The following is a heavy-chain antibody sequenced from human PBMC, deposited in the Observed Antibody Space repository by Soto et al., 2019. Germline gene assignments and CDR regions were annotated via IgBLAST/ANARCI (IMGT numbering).Heavy chain of an antibody. CDR3: ARDLRPGLIVPTKSGFDP. CDR1: GFPFNTYA. Sequence: GGSLRLSCEASGFPFNTYAMAWFRQVPGMGLELVSTTSIGGNTDLAESVRGRFTVSRDNSKNTLYLQMTNLRVEDAAIYFCARDLRPGLIVPTKSGFDPWGQGTRVTVSS. D-gene: IGHD2-21*01. V-gene: IGHV3-23*01. CDR2: TSIGGNT. J-gene: IGHJ5*02.